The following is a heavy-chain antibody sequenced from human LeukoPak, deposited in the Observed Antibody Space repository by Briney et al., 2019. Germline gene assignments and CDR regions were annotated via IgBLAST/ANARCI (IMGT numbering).Heavy chain of an antibody. D-gene: IGHD4-17*01. CDR1: GGSISTSSSY. CDR2: MYYSGTT. CDR3: ARVRDGDYYFDY. V-gene: IGHV4-39*07. Sequence: SETLSLTCSVSGGSISTSSSYWGWIRQSPGQGVEWIGSMYYSGTTYYNPSLKSRVTISVATSKNQFSLKLSSVTAADTAVYYCARVRDGDYYFDYWGQGTLVTVSS. J-gene: IGHJ4*02.